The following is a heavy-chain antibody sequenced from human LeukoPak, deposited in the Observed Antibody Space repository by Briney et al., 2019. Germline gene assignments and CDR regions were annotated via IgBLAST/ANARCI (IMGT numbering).Heavy chain of an antibody. CDR1: GGTFSSYA. CDR3: ARWAYGDYSDYFDY. Sequence: ASVKVSCKASGGTFSSYAISWVRQAPGQGLEWMGWISAYNGNTNYAQKLQGRVTMTTDTSTSTAYTELRSLRSDDTAVYYCARWAYGDYSDYFDYWGQGTLVTVSS. CDR2: ISAYNGNT. D-gene: IGHD4-17*01. V-gene: IGHV1-18*04. J-gene: IGHJ4*02.